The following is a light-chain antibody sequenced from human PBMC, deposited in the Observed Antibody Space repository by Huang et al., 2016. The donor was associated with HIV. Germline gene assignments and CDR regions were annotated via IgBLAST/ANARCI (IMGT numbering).Light chain of an antibody. CDR1: QSLNNY. CDR2: SAS. Sequence: DLQMTQSPSSLSASVGDRVTITCRASQSLNNYLNWYQQKPGKAPNLLISSASTLQSGVPPRCSGGVSGTVFTLTISNLQPEDYATYYCQQTFSVPLTFGGGTKVEIK. V-gene: IGKV1-39*01. J-gene: IGKJ4*01. CDR3: QQTFSVPLT.